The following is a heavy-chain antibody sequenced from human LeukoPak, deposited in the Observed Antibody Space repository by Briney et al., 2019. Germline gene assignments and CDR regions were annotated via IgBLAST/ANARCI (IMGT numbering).Heavy chain of an antibody. CDR3: ARDPYDTSSYGAFDI. CDR2: INQDGSKK. Sequence: GGSLRLSCAASGFTFSTYWMSWVRQAPGKGLEWVANINQDGSKKSYVDSVKGRFTISRDNTENSLYLQMNSLRAGDTAVYYCARDPYDTSSYGAFDIWGQGTMVTVSS. V-gene: IGHV3-7*01. CDR1: GFTFSTYW. D-gene: IGHD3-22*01. J-gene: IGHJ3*02.